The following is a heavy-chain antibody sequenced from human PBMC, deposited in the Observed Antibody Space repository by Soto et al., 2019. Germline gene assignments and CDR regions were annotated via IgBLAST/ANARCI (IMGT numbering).Heavy chain of an antibody. J-gene: IGHJ4*02. CDR3: ARLYLAATITSLDY. CDR1: GFTFSSYW. Sequence: TGGSLRLSCAASGFTFSSYWLSWVRQAPGKGLEWVANIKKDGSEKYYVGSVVGRFTISRDNAENSLYLQMNSLRAEDTAVYYCARLYLAATITSLDYWGQGTLVTVSS. V-gene: IGHV3-7*01. D-gene: IGHD5-12*01. CDR2: IKKDGSEK.